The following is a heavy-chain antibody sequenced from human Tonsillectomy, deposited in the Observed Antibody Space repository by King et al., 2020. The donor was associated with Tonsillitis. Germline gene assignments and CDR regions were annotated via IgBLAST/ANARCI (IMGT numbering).Heavy chain of an antibody. CDR2: ISGSGGST. V-gene: IGHV3-23*04. CDR1: GFTFRSYA. CDR3: SNGGGFTIFWY. D-gene: IGHD3-3*01. J-gene: IGHJ4*02. Sequence: VQLVESGGGLVHPGGSLRLSCAASGFTFRSYAMSWVRQAPGKGLEWVSVISGSGGSTYYADSVKGRFTISRDNSKNTLYLQMNSLRAADTAVYYCSNGGGFTIFWYWGQGTLVTVSS.